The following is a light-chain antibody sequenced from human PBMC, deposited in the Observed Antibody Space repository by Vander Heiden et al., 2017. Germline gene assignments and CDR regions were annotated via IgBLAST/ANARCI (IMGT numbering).Light chain of an antibody. V-gene: IGKV2-28*01. Sequence: DIVMSQSPLSLPVTPGEPASNSCRSSQSLLHSNGYNYLDWYLQKPGQSPQLLIYLGSKRVSGVPDRFSGSGSGTDFTLKISRVEAEDVGVYYCMQALQTPPAFGGGTKVEIK. CDR1: QSLLHSNGYNY. CDR3: MQALQTPPA. CDR2: LGS. J-gene: IGKJ4*01.